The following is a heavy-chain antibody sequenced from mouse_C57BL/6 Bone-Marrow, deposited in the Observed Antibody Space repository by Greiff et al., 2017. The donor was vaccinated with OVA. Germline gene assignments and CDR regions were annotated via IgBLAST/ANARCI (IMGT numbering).Heavy chain of an antibody. CDR3: ARSYRTDYFDY. V-gene: IGHV1-80*01. J-gene: IGHJ2*01. CDR1: GYAFSSYW. Sequence: VKLVESGAELVKPGASVKISCKASGYAFSSYWMNWVKQRPGKGLEWIGQIYPGDGDTNYNGKFKGKATLTADKSSSTAYMQLSSLTSEDSAVYFCARSYRTDYFDYWGQGTTLTVSS. D-gene: IGHD1-1*01. CDR2: IYPGDGDT.